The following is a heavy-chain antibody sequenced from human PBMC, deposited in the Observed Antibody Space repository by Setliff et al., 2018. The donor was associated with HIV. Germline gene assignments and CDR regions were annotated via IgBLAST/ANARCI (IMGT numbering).Heavy chain of an antibody. J-gene: IGHJ1*01. D-gene: IGHD3-10*02. CDR2: IWYDGSNK. Sequence: GGSLRLSCAASGFTFSSYGMHWVRQAPGKGLEWVAVIWYDGSNKYYADSVKGRFTISRDNSRYTLSLQLNSLRAEDTAVYYCARERATSFDVRTLYPREYFHHWGQGTLVTVSS. CDR3: ARERATSFDVRTLYPREYFHH. V-gene: IGHV3-30*19. CDR1: GFTFSSYG.